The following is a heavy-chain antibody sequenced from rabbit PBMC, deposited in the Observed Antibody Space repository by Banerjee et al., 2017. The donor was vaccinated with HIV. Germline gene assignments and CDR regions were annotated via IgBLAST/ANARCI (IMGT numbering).Heavy chain of an antibody. D-gene: IGHD4-1*01. V-gene: IGHV1S45*01. CDR3: ARDAWGAEDFDL. J-gene: IGHJ4*01. CDR2: IWTSSGST. Sequence: LTLTCTASGFSFSSSYWICWVRQAPGKGLEWIACIWTSSGSTYYASWAKGRFTISKTSSTTVTLQMTSLTAADTATYFCARDAWGAEDFDLWGPGTLVTVS. CDR1: GFSFSSSYW.